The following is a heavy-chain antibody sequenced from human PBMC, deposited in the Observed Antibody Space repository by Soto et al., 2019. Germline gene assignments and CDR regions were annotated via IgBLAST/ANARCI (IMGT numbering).Heavy chain of an antibody. CDR2: IWYDGSNK. V-gene: IGHV3-33*01. CDR1: GFTFSSYG. D-gene: IGHD4-4*01. J-gene: IGHJ4*02. Sequence: GGSLRLSCAASGFTFSSYGMHWVRQAPGKGLEWVAVIWYDGSNKYYADSVKGRFTISRDNSKNTLYLQMNSLRAEDTAVYYCARGSVTRGSYYFDYWGQGTLVTVSS. CDR3: ARGSVTRGSYYFDY.